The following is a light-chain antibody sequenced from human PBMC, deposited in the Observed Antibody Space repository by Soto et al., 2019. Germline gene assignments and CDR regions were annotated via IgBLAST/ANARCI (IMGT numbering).Light chain of an antibody. V-gene: IGKV1-17*01. CDR3: LQQNSYPLT. CDR1: QGIRND. CDR2: VAS. Sequence: DIQMTQSPSSLSASVGDRVTITCRASQGIRNDLAWYQEKPGKAPKRLIYVASRLQSGVPSRFSGSGPGTEFTLTISSLQPEDSATYYCLQQNSYPLTFGGGTKVDIK. J-gene: IGKJ4*01.